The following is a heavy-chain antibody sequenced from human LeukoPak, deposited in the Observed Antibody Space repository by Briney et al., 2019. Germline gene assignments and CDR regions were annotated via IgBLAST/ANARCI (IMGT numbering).Heavy chain of an antibody. Sequence: PGGSLRLSCSASEALKGYAMSWFRQAPGMGLEWVASIISSGSNLYYAASVKGRFIISRDNAKKSLSLDTESLTSQDTAISSCARCALGLWAANYYMDVWGPGTPVIVSS. CDR1: EALKGYA. CDR2: IISSGSNL. CDR3: ARCALGLWAANYYMDV. V-gene: IGHV3-21*01. J-gene: IGHJ6*02. D-gene: IGHD3-10*01.